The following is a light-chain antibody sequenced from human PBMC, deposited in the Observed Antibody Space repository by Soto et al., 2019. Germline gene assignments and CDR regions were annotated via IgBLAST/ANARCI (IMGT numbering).Light chain of an antibody. CDR3: QHYNFWPFT. V-gene: IGKV3-15*01. CDR1: QTVTYN. J-gene: IGKJ3*01. CDR2: DAS. Sequence: EIVMTQSPTTLSVSPGERATLSCRASQTVTYNLAWYQQKPGQPPRLLIYDASTRATGIPARFSGSGSGTEFTLTISRLQSEDFAVYYCQHYNFWPFTFGPGTKVDFK.